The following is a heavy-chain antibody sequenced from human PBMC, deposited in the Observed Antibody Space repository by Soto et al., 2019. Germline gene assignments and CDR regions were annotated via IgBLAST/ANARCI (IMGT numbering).Heavy chain of an antibody. CDR3: AHSKRLGGTYYDKGMDV. CDR2: IYWDDDK. V-gene: IGHV2-5*02. CDR1: VFSLSTNGVG. Sequence: QITLRESGPTLVKSGQPLTLTCTFSVFSLSTNGVGVGWIRQPPRKALEWLTLIYWDDDKGYSSSLKSRLTINWGTSTNQVVLTLTNMDPLDTATYYCAHSKRLGGTYYDKGMDVWGQATTVTVSS. J-gene: IGHJ6*02. D-gene: IGHD1-1*01.